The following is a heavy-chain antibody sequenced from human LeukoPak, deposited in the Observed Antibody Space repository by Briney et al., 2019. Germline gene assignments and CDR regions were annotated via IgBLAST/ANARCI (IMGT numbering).Heavy chain of an antibody. Sequence: GGSLRLSCEASGFTFSRYWMSWVRQAPGKGLEWVANIKQDGSEKYYVDSVKGRFTISRDNAKNSLSLQMNSLRVEDTAIYYCARVRGYSGSGTFWYFDLWGRGTLVTVSS. CDR2: IKQDGSEK. J-gene: IGHJ2*01. CDR1: GFTFSRYW. D-gene: IGHD3-10*01. V-gene: IGHV3-7*03. CDR3: ARVRGYSGSGTFWYFDL.